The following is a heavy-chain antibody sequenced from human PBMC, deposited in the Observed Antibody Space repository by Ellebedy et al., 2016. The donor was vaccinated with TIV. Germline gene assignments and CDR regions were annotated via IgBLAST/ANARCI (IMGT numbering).Heavy chain of an antibody. J-gene: IGHJ5*02. D-gene: IGHD2-21*02. CDR3: GRDGVTGNGRWDWLDP. V-gene: IGHV3-23*01. CDR1: GFTFSSFA. Sequence: GESLKISCAASGFTFSSFAMSWVRQAPGKGLEWVSSIINTGGTTYYADSVKGRFTISRDNSRKTLYLQMNSLRAEDSAIYYCGRDGVTGNGRWDWLDPWGQGTLVTVSS. CDR2: IINTGGTT.